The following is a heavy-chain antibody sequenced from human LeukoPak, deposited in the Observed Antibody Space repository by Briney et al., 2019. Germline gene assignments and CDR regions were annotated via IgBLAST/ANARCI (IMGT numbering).Heavy chain of an antibody. D-gene: IGHD5-24*01. CDR2: IYYSGST. CDR3: ARGRWLQLPLLNYYFDY. V-gene: IGHV4-39*07. Sequence: SETLSLTCTVSGGSISSSSYYWGWIRQPPGKGLEWIGSIYYSGSTYYNPSLKSRVTISVDTSKNQFSLKLSSVTAADTAVYYCARGRWLQLPLLNYYFDYWGQGTLVTVSS. J-gene: IGHJ4*02. CDR1: GGSISSSSYY.